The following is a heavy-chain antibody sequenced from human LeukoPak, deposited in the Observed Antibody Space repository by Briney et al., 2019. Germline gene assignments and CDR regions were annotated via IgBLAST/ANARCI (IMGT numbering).Heavy chain of an antibody. CDR2: IKQDGSEK. CDR1: GFTFSSYW. J-gene: IGHJ4*02. D-gene: IGHD3-22*01. V-gene: IGHV3-7*03. Sequence: GGSLRLSCAASGFTFSSYWMSWVRQAPGKGLEWVANIKQDGSEKYYVDSVKGRFTNSRDNSKNTLYLQMNSLRAEDTAVYYCAKDSSGYSDYFDYWGQGTLVTVSS. CDR3: AKDSSGYSDYFDY.